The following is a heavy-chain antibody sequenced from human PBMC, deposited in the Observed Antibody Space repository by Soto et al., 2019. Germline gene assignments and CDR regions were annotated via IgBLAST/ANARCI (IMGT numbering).Heavy chain of an antibody. V-gene: IGHV3-21*01. CDR3: ARDLSPNYCSGGSCTSYYFDY. CDR1: GFTFSSYS. Sequence: EVQLVESGGGLVKPGWSLRLSCAASGFTFSSYSMNWVRQAPGKGLEWVSSISSSSSYIYYADSVKGRFTISRDNAKNSLYLQMNSLRAEDTAVYYCARDLSPNYCSGGSCTSYYFDYWGQGTLVTVSS. J-gene: IGHJ4*02. CDR2: ISSSSSYI. D-gene: IGHD2-15*01.